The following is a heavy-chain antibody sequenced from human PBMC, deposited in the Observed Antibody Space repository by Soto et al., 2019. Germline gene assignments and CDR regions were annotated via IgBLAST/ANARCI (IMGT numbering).Heavy chain of an antibody. J-gene: IGHJ4*02. CDR3: AKDILLITFGEVIAPFDC. V-gene: IGHV3-23*01. CDR1: GLTFIIYA. CDR2: ISGSGDST. Sequence: GGSLRLSCAASGLTFIIYAMSWVRQAPGKGLEWVSAISGSGDSTYYADSVKGRLTISRDNSKNTLYLQMNGLTAEDTATYYCAKDILLITFGEVIAPFDCWGQGNQVTVSS. D-gene: IGHD3-16*02.